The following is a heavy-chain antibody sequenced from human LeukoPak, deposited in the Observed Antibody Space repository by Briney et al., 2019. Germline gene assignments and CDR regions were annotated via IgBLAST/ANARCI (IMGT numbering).Heavy chain of an antibody. Sequence: SETLSLTCTVSGGSISSSSYYWGWIRQPPGKGLEWIGSIYYSGSTYYNPSLKSRVTISVDTSKNQFSLKLSSVTAADTAVYYCARHNADSSGYQPFGYWGQGTLVTVSS. D-gene: IGHD3-22*01. CDR2: IYYSGST. J-gene: IGHJ4*02. CDR3: ARHNADSSGYQPFGY. V-gene: IGHV4-39*01. CDR1: GGSISSSSYY.